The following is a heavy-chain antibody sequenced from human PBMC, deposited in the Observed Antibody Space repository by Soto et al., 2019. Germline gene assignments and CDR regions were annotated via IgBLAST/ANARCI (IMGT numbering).Heavy chain of an antibody. Sequence: HPGGPLRLSCPASGFTFSSYAMNWLRHAPGKALEWVSAINGSGGSTYYADSVKVRFTISRDNSKNTLYLQMNSLRAEDTAVYYCARDRPPSGYYSAGDDYFDQRSTVTVSS. D-gene: IGHD3-22*01. CDR3: ARDRPPSGYYSAGDDY. V-gene: IGHV3-23*01. J-gene: IGHJ4*02. CDR1: GFTFSSYA. CDR2: INGSGGST.